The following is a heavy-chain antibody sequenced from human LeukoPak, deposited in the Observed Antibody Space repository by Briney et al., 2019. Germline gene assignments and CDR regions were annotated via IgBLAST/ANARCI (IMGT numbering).Heavy chain of an antibody. CDR1: GGSISSYY. CDR3: ARGVYIAAAQYAY. CDR2: IYYSGTT. D-gene: IGHD6-13*01. V-gene: IGHV4-59*01. Sequence: SETLSLTCTVSGGSISSYYWSWIRQPPGKGLEWIGYIYYSGTTNHNPSLKSRVTISVDTSKNQFSLKLSSVTAADTAVYYCARGVYIAAAQYAYWGQGTLVTVSS. J-gene: IGHJ4*02.